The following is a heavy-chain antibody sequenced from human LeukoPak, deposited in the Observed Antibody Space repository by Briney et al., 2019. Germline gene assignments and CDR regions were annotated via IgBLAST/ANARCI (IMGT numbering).Heavy chain of an antibody. CDR2: IYTSGST. Sequence: NPSETLSLTCTVSGGSISSYYWSWIRQPAGKGLEWIGRIYTSGSTNYNPSLKSRVTMSVDTSKNQFSLKLSSVTAADTAVYYCARERSGYSYANAFDIWGQGTMVTVSS. J-gene: IGHJ3*02. CDR1: GGSISSYY. D-gene: IGHD5-18*01. CDR3: ARERSGYSYANAFDI. V-gene: IGHV4-4*07.